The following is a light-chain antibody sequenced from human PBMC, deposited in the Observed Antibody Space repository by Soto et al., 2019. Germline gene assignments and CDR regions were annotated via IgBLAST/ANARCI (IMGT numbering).Light chain of an antibody. CDR2: GAS. J-gene: IGKJ1*01. V-gene: IGKV3D-20*02. Sequence: EIVLTQSPGTLSLSPGERATLSCRASQSVSSSYLAWYQQKPGQAPRLLIYGASSRATGIPDRFSGGGSGTDFTLTISSLEPEDFAVYYCQQRSNWPPWTFGQGTKVDI. CDR1: QSVSSSY. CDR3: QQRSNWPPWT.